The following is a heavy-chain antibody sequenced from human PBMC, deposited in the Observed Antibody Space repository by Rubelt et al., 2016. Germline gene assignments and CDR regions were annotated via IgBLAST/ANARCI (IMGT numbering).Heavy chain of an antibody. D-gene: IGHD6-25*01. J-gene: IGHJ6*02. V-gene: IGHV4-59*01. CDR1: GGSISSYY. CDR2: IYYSGST. Sequence: QVQLQESGPGLVKPSETLSLTCTVSGGSISSYYWSWIRQPPGKGLEWIGYIYYSGSTNYNPSLKSRVTISVGTSKNQFSVKLSTVAAADTAVYYGAGGYSSAAGDYYDYGMDVWGQGTTVTVSS. CDR3: AGGYSSAAGDYYDYGMDV.